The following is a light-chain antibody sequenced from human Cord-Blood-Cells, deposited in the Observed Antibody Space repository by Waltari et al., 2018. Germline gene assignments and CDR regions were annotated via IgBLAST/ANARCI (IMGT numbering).Light chain of an antibody. V-gene: IGKV3-11*01. Sequence: IVLTHSPATLSLSPAERATLSCRASQSVSSYLAWYQQKPGQAPRLLIYDASNRATGIPARFSGSGSGTDFTLTISSLEPEDVAVYYCQQRSNWPPSFGQGTKLEIK. CDR3: QQRSNWPPS. CDR2: DAS. CDR1: QSVSSY. J-gene: IGKJ2*03.